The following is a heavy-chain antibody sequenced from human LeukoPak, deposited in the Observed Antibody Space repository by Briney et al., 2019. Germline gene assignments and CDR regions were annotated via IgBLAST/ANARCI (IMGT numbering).Heavy chain of an antibody. J-gene: IGHJ4*02. CDR3: ARGDSSGCDY. Sequence: PGGSLRLSCAASGFTFSSYSMNWVRQAPGNGLEWVSSISSSSSYIYYADSVKGRFTISRDNAKNSLYLQMNSLRAEDTAVYYCARGDSSGCDYWGQGTLVTVSS. D-gene: IGHD6-19*01. V-gene: IGHV3-21*01. CDR2: ISSSSSYI. CDR1: GFTFSSYS.